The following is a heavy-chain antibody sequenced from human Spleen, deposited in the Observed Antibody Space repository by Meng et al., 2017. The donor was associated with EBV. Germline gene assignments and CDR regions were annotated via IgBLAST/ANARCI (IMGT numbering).Heavy chain of an antibody. CDR1: GFTFSNYD. J-gene: IGHJ4*02. Sequence: EVQLVESGGGLVQPGGSLRLSCAASGFTFSNYDMHWVRQPPGKGLEWVSSIGTAGDTYYPDSVEGRFTISRENAESSLYLQMNSLRAGDTAMYYCTRAGYGLDYWGQGTLVTVSS. CDR3: TRAGYGLDY. D-gene: IGHD5-18*01. V-gene: IGHV3-13*01. CDR2: IGTAGDT.